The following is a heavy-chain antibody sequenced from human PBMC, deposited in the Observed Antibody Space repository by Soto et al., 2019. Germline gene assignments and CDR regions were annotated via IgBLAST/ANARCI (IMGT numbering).Heavy chain of an antibody. J-gene: IGHJ6*02. CDR3: ARAPTLYSSSSSEGYYYGMDV. V-gene: IGHV1-46*01. Sequence: ASVKVSCKASGYTFTSYYMHWVRQAPGQGLEWMGIINPSGGSTSYAQKFQGRVTMTRDTSTSTVYMELSSLRSEDTAVYYCARAPTLYSSSSSEGYYYGMDVWGQGTTVTVSS. CDR1: GYTFTSYY. D-gene: IGHD6-6*01. CDR2: INPSGGST.